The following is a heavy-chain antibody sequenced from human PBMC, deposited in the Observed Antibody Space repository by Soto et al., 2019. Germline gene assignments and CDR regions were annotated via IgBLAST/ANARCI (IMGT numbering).Heavy chain of an antibody. Sequence: EVQLVESGGGLVKPGGSLRLSCAASGFTFSSYSMNWVRQAPGKGLEWVSSISSSSSYIYYADSVKGRFTISRDNAKNSLYLQMNSLRAEDTAVYYCARDSLGHYDTLRYFDYWGQGTLVTVSS. J-gene: IGHJ4*02. CDR3: ARDSLGHYDTLRYFDY. CDR2: ISSSSSYI. D-gene: IGHD3-22*01. CDR1: GFTFSSYS. V-gene: IGHV3-21*01.